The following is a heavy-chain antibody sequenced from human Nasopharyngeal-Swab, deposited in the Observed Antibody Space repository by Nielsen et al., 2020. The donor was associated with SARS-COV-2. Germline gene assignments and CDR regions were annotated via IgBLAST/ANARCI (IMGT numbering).Heavy chain of an antibody. V-gene: IGHV4-4*02. D-gene: IGHD2-21*01. CDR1: GGSISRNNW. CDR3: VRVSGVGIPEALYYLYYGMDV. CDR2: GGPRGST. J-gene: IGHJ6*02. Sequence: SETLSLTCTVSGGSISRNNWWAWVRQPPGKGLQWIGEGGPRGSTNYNPALESRVTISLDESKNQFSLNLRSVTTADTAVYFCVRVSGVGIPEALYYLYYGMDVWGQGTTVTVSS.